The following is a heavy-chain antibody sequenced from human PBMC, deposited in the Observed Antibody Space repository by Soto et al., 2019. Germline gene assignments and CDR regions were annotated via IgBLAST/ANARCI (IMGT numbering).Heavy chain of an antibody. V-gene: IGHV3-9*01. CDR1: GFTFDDYA. CDR3: AKDDSYDSSGSFDY. Sequence: GGSLRLSCAASGFTFDDYAMHWVRQAPGKGLEWVSGISWNSGGIGYADSVKGRFTISRDNAKNSLYLQMNSLRAEDTALYYCAKDDSYDSSGSFDYWGQGTLVTVSS. D-gene: IGHD3-22*01. J-gene: IGHJ4*02. CDR2: ISWNSGGI.